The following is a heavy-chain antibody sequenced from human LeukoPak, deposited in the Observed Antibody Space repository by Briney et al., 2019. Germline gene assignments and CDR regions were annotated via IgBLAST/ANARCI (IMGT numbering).Heavy chain of an antibody. V-gene: IGHV3-74*01. CDR3: ARVSVVANYYYYMDV. D-gene: IGHD2-15*01. CDR1: GFTFSSYW. Sequence: GGSLRLSCAASGFTFSSYWMHWVRQAPGKGLVWVSRINSDGSSTSYADSVKGRFTISRDNAKNTLYLQMNSLRAEDTAVYYCARVSVVANYYYYMDVWGKGTTVTVSS. CDR2: INSDGSST. J-gene: IGHJ6*03.